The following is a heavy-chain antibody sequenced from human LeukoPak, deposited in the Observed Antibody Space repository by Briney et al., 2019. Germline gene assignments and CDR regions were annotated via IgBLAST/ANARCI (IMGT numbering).Heavy chain of an antibody. CDR1: GESFFSSYY. D-gene: IGHD3-22*01. Sequence: SETLSLTCAVYGESFFSSYYWSWIRQTPGGALEWIGEINHSGYTNYNPSLKSRVTLSIDTSKNQFSLTLNSVTAADTAVYYCTRQVVGNDYWGQGTLVTVSS. CDR2: INHSGYT. J-gene: IGHJ4*02. V-gene: IGHV4-34*01. CDR3: TRQVVGNDY.